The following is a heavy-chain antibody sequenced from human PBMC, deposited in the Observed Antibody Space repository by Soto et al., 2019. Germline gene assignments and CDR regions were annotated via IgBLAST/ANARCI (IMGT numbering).Heavy chain of an antibody. V-gene: IGHV3-30-3*01. CDR2: ISRDGSNE. D-gene: IGHD3-10*01. CDR1: GFTFSSYL. CDR3: ASDDEGGSYCDLGY. Sequence: QVQLVESGGGVVQPGRSLRLSCATSGFTFSSYLIHWVRQTPDKGLEWVAFISRDGSNEYYADSVKGRFTISRDNSKNTLYLEMNSLRAEDTAVYYCASDDEGGSYCDLGYWGQGTLVTVSS. J-gene: IGHJ4*02.